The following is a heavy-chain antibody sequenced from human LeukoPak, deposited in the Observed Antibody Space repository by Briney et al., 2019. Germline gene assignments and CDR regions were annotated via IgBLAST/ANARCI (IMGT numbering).Heavy chain of an antibody. D-gene: IGHD2-15*01. CDR3: ARQPGVAANDNNYYYGMDV. CDR1: GFLFDDYA. J-gene: IGHJ6*02. V-gene: IGHV3-9*01. Sequence: GGSLRLSCATSGFLFDDYAMHWVRPAPGKGLEWVSGINWNGKNIGYGDSVKGRFTISRDNAKNSLSLQMVNLRPEDTALYYCARQPGVAANDNNYYYGMDVWGQGTTVTVSS. CDR2: INWNGKNI.